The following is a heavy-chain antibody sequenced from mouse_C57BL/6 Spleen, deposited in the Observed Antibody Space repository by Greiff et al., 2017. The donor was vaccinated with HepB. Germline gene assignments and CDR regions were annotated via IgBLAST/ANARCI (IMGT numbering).Heavy chain of an antibody. V-gene: IGHV5-17*01. J-gene: IGHJ1*03. Sequence: VQLKQSGGGLVKPGGSLKLSCAASGFTFSDYGMHWVRLAPEKGLEWVAYISSGSSTIYYADTVKGRFTISRDNAKNTLFLQMTSLRSEDTAMYYCARSHYYGSSYWYFDVWGTGTTVTVSS. CDR1: GFTFSDYG. D-gene: IGHD1-1*01. CDR3: ARSHYYGSSYWYFDV. CDR2: ISSGSSTI.